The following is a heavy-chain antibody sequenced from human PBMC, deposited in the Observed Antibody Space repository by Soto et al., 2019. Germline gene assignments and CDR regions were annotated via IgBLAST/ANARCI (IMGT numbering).Heavy chain of an antibody. J-gene: IGHJ4*02. D-gene: IGHD3-10*01. CDR3: ARAESTEGGYYFEC. V-gene: IGHV4-61*08. CDR1: GGSVSSGGYY. Sequence: PSETLSLPGTVSGGSVSSGGYYWSWIRQPPGKGLEWSGYIYYIGSTNYNPSLKSRVTISVDTSKNQFSLKLSSVTAADTAVYYCARAESTEGGYYFECCGRATLLAFYS. CDR2: IYYIGST.